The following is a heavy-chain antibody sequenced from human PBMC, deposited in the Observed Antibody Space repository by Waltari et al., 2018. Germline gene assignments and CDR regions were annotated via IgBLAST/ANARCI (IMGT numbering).Heavy chain of an antibody. CDR1: GGSFSGYY. D-gene: IGHD3-9*01. CDR2: INHSGST. V-gene: IGHV4-34*01. Sequence: QVQLQQWGAGLLKPSETLSLTCAVYGGSFSGYYWSWTRQPPGKGLEWIGEINHSGSTNYNPSLKSRVTISVDTSKNQFSLKLSSVTAADTAVYYCASRVALRYFDWLSQRGYYGMDVWGQGTTVTVSS. CDR3: ASRVALRYFDWLSQRGYYGMDV. J-gene: IGHJ6*02.